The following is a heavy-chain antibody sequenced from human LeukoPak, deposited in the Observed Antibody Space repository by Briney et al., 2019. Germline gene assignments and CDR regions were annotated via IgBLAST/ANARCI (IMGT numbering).Heavy chain of an antibody. Sequence: SETLSLTCTVSGGSISSYYWSWIRQPPGKGLEWIGYIHYSGSTNYNPSLKSRVTISVDTSKNQFSLKLSSVTAADTAVYYCARDGDYGDFDYWGQGTLVTVSS. CDR3: ARDGDYGDFDY. CDR2: IHYSGST. CDR1: GGSISSYY. V-gene: IGHV4-59*01. J-gene: IGHJ4*02. D-gene: IGHD4-17*01.